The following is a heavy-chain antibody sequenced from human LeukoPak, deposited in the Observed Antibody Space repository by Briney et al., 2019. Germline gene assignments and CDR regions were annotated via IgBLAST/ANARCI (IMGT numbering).Heavy chain of an antibody. V-gene: IGHV1-46*01. Sequence: ASVKVSCKASGYTFTSYYMHWVRQAPGQGLEWMGIINPSGGSASYAQKFQGRVTMTRDTSTSTVYMELSSLRSEDTAVYYCAKGITGTPFDYWGQGTLVTVSS. J-gene: IGHJ4*02. CDR3: AKGITGTPFDY. CDR2: INPSGGSA. D-gene: IGHD1-7*01. CDR1: GYTFTSYY.